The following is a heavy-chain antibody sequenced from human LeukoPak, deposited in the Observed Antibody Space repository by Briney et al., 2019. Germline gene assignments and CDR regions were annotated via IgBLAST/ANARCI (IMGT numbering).Heavy chain of an antibody. V-gene: IGHV3-23*01. CDR3: ATPANYYGSGSSAFP. D-gene: IGHD3-10*01. Sequence: GGSLRLSCVASGFTFSNYAMSWVRQAPGKGLEWVSAITNSGGSTYYADSVKGQFTISRDNSKNTLYLQMNSLRAEDTAVYYCATPANYYGSGSSAFPWGQGTLVTVSS. CDR1: GFTFSNYA. J-gene: IGHJ5*02. CDR2: ITNSGGST.